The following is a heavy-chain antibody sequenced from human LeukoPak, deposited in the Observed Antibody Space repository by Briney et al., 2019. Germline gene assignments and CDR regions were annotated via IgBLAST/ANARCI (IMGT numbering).Heavy chain of an antibody. Sequence: KPSETLSLTCAVYGGSFSGYYWSWIRQPPGKGLEWIGEINHSGSTNYNPSLKSRVTISVDTSKNQFSLKLSSVTAADTAVYYCVRATDYYYYGMDVWGQGTTVTVSS. CDR2: INHSGST. CDR3: VRATDYYYYGMDV. J-gene: IGHJ6*02. V-gene: IGHV4-34*01. D-gene: IGHD4-11*01. CDR1: GGSFSGYY.